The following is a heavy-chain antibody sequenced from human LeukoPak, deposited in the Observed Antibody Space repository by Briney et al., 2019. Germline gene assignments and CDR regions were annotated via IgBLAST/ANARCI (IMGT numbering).Heavy chain of an antibody. V-gene: IGHV4-59*08. Sequence: KSSETLSLTCTVSGGSISSYHWSWIRQPPGKGLEWIGYVLYTGSTNYKPSLKGRVTISLDTSKNQFSLRLSSVTAADTAVYYCARHVKYYYFFENWGQGILVTVSS. J-gene: IGHJ4*02. CDR1: GGSISSYH. CDR2: VLYTGST. D-gene: IGHD3-10*01. CDR3: ARHVKYYYFFEN.